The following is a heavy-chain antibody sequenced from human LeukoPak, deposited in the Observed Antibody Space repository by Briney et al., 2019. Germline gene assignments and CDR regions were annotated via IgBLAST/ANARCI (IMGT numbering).Heavy chain of an antibody. CDR2: ISGSGGST. D-gene: IGHD3-22*01. V-gene: IGHV3-23*01. J-gene: IGHJ6*02. CDR1: GFTFSSYA. CDR3: AKDLRPHPYYYDSSGPRYGGMDV. Sequence: GGSLRLSCAASGFTFSSYAMSWVRQAPGKGLEWVSAISGSGGSTYYADSVKGRFTISRDNSKNTLYLQMNSLRAEDTAVYYCAKDLRPHPYYYDSSGPRYGGMDVWGQGTTVTVSS.